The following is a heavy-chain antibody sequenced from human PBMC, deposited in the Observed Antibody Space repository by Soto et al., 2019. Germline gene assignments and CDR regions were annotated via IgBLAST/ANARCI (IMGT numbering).Heavy chain of an antibody. Sequence: GASVKVSCKASGYTFTSYAMHWVRQAPGQRLEWMGWINAGNGNTKYSQKFQGRVTITRDTSASTAYMELSSLRSEDTAVYYCARIGIPAPPYYYYGMDAGGQGTRVTVSS. CDR3: ARIGIPAPPYYYYGMDA. V-gene: IGHV1-3*01. D-gene: IGHD2-2*01. CDR2: INAGNGNT. J-gene: IGHJ6*02. CDR1: GYTFTSYA.